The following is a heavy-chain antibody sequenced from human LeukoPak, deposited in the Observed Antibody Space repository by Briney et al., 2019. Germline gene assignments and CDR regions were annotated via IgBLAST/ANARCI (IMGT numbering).Heavy chain of an antibody. V-gene: IGHV1-2*02. J-gene: IGHJ1*01. CDR3: AKGGIAASGTSGF. CDR2: INPKSGGT. D-gene: IGHD6-13*01. Sequence: ASVKVSCKASGYIFTAYYMHWLRQAPGQGLEWMGWINPKSGGTNYAQKFQDRVTMTRDASVRTAYMEVSGLRSDDTAVYYCAKGGIAASGTSGFWGQGTLVTVSS. CDR1: GYIFTAYY.